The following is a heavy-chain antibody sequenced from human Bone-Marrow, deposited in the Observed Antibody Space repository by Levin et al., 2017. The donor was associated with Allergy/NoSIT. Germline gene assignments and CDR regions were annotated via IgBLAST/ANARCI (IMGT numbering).Heavy chain of an antibody. D-gene: IGHD6-13*01. CDR3: ARASEPGAAAGRPEYFQH. V-gene: IGHV3-33*01. CDR2: IWYDGSNK. J-gene: IGHJ1*01. CDR1: GFTFSSYG. Sequence: GGSLRLSCAASGFTFSSYGMHWVRQAPGKGLEWVAVIWYDGSNKYYADSVKGRFTISRDNSKNTLYLQMNSLRAEDTAVYYCARASEPGAAAGRPEYFQHWGQGTLVTVSS.